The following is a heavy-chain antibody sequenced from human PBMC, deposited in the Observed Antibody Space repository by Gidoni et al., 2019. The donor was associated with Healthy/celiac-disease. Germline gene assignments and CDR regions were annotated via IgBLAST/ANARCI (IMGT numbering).Heavy chain of an antibody. V-gene: IGHV4-34*01. Sequence: QVQQQQWGAGLLKPSETLSLTCASYGASFSGYYWSWIRQPPGKGLEWIGEITHSGSTNYNPSLKSRVTISVDTSKNQFSLKLSSVTAADTAVYYCARSGYYYRYGYFDYWGQGTLVTVSS. J-gene: IGHJ4*02. CDR2: ITHSGST. D-gene: IGHD3-22*01. CDR3: ARSGYYYRYGYFDY. CDR1: GASFSGYY.